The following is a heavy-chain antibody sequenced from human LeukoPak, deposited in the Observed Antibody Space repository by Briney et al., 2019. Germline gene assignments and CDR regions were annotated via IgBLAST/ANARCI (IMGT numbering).Heavy chain of an antibody. CDR2: INHSGST. CDR3: ARSMDHYDFWSGPGY. V-gene: IGHV4-34*01. CDR1: GGSFSGYY. J-gene: IGHJ4*02. D-gene: IGHD3-3*01. Sequence: PSETLSLTCAVYGGSFSGYYWSWIRQPPGKGLEWIGEINHSGSTNYNPSLKSRVTISVDTSKNQFSPKLSSVTAADTAVYYCARSMDHYDFWSGPGYWGQGTLVTVSS.